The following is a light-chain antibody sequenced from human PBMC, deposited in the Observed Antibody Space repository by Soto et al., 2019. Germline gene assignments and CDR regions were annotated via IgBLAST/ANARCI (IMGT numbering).Light chain of an antibody. CDR2: RSN. J-gene: IGLJ1*01. CDR1: SSDVGSYNL. Sequence: QSVLTQPASVSGSPGQSITISCTGTSSDVGSYNLVSWYQQHPGKAPKVLIYRSNERPSGVPDRFSGSKSGTSASLAISGLQAEDGADYYCGTWDDSLNGFVFGTGTKVTVL. CDR3: GTWDDSLNGFV. V-gene: IGLV2-14*02.